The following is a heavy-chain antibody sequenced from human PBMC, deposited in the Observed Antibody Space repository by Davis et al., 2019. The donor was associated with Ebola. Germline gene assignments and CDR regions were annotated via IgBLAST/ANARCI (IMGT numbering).Heavy chain of an antibody. D-gene: IGHD2-15*01. Sequence: GESLKISCAASGFTFSSYSMNWVRQAPGKGLEWVSVIYSGGSTYYADSVKGRFTISRDNSKNTLYLQMNSLRAEDTAVYYCARLGDRYCSGGSCYPHYFDYWGQGTLVTVSS. J-gene: IGHJ4*02. V-gene: IGHV3-53*01. CDR3: ARLGDRYCSGGSCYPHYFDY. CDR1: GFTFSSYS. CDR2: IYSGGST.